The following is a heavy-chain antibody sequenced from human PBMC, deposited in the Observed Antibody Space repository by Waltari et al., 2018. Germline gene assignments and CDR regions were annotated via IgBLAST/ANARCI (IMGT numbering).Heavy chain of an antibody. D-gene: IGHD2-21*01. Sequence: QVRLDQWGTGLLKPSETLSLICAVYDGPFSDAFWSWVRQPPGKGPEWIGEIHPLGGFRTKYNPSLRGRATISVDTSKNQVSLKVNSVTAADTAVYFCARTRDSRGLRFDSWSRGTRVSVSS. CDR3: ARTRDSRGLRFDS. CDR1: DGPFSDAF. J-gene: IGHJ4*02. V-gene: IGHV4-34*01. CDR2: IHPLGGFRT.